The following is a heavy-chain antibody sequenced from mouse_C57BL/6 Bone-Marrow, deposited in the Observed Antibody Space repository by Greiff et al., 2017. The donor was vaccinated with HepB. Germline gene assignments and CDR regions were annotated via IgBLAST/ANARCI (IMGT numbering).Heavy chain of an antibody. CDR1: GYTFTSYG. V-gene: IGHV1-81*01. Sequence: VQLQQSGAELARPGASVKLSCKASGYTFTSYGISWVKQRTGQGLEWIGEIYPRSGNTYYNEKFKSKATLTVDKPSSTAYMQLSSLTSEDSAVYYCARLDGWLLLRFDYWGQGTTLTVSS. D-gene: IGHD2-3*01. J-gene: IGHJ2*01. CDR2: IYPRSGNT. CDR3: ARLDGWLLLRFDY.